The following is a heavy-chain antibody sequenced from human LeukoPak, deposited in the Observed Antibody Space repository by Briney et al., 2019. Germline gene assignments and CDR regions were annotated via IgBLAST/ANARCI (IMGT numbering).Heavy chain of an antibody. Sequence: SETLSLTCTVSGASISSGSYYWSWIRQPAGKGLEWIGRIYTSGSTNYNPSLKSRVTISVDTSKNQFSLKLSSVTAADTAVYYCARVVTMVRAPTYFDYWGQGTLVTVSS. CDR3: ARVVTMVRAPTYFDY. V-gene: IGHV4-61*02. CDR2: IYTSGST. D-gene: IGHD3-10*01. CDR1: GASISSGSYY. J-gene: IGHJ4*02.